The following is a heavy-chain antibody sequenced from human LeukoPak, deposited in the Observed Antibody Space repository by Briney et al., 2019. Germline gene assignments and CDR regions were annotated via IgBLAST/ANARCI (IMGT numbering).Heavy chain of an antibody. CDR3: ARAYDFWSGPGGY. J-gene: IGHJ4*02. D-gene: IGHD3-3*01. CDR1: GFTFKSFS. CDR2: ISSNSGIK. V-gene: IGHV3-48*01. Sequence: GGSLRLSCGGSGFTFKSFSMHWVRQAPGKGLEWVSDISSNSGIKSYADSVKGRFTISRGNAKNSLYLQMNSLRAEDTAVYYCARAYDFWSGPGGYWGQGTLVTVSS.